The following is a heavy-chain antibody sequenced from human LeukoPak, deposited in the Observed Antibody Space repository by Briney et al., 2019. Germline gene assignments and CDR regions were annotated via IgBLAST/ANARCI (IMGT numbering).Heavy chain of an antibody. CDR2: IKQGGSEK. D-gene: IGHD6-13*01. Sequence: GGSLRLSCVASGFTFRNYWMSWVRQAPGKGLEWVANIKQGGSEKYYVDSVKGRFTISRDDAKNSLYLQTNSLRGEDTAVYHCARGGRESAGFDYWGQGTLVTVSS. V-gene: IGHV3-7*01. CDR3: ARGGRESAGFDY. CDR1: GFTFRNYW. J-gene: IGHJ4*02.